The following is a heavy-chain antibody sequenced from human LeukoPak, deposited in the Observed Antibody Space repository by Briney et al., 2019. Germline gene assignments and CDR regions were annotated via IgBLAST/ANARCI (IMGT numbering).Heavy chain of an antibody. D-gene: IGHD2-2*02. J-gene: IGHJ4*02. Sequence: PSETLSLTCTVSGGSISSSSYYWGWIRQPPGKGLEWIGSIYYSGSTYYNPSLKSRVTISVDTSKNQFSLKLSSVTAADTAVYYCARRSGPAAISGYFDYWGQGTLVTVSS. CDR3: ARRSGPAAISGYFDY. CDR1: GGSISSSSYY. CDR2: IYYSGST. V-gene: IGHV4-39*07.